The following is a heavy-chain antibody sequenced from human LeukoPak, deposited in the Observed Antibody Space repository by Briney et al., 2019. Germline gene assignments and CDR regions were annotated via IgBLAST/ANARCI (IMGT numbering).Heavy chain of an antibody. V-gene: IGHV1-2*02. CDR2: INPNSGGT. J-gene: IGHJ4*02. Sequence: ASVTVSCKASGYTFTVYFMHWVRQAPGQGLEWMGWINPNSGGTNYAQKFQGRVTMTRDTSISTAYMELSRLRSDDTAVYYCANLYCSASSCSHDYGDYGWGQGTLVTVSS. D-gene: IGHD4-17*01. CDR1: GYTFTVYF. CDR3: ANLYCSASSCSHDYGDYG.